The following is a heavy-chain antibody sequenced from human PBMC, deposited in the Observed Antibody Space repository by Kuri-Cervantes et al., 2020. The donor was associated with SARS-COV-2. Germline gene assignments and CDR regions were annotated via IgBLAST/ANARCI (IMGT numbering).Heavy chain of an antibody. D-gene: IGHD6-25*01. CDR2: IYTSGST. Sequence: LRLSCTVSGGSISSGSYYWSWVRQPARKGLEWIGRIYTSGSTNYNPSLKSRVTISVDTSKNQSSLKLSSVTAADTAVYYCARVAAGYFDYWGQGTLVTVSS. CDR1: GGSISSGSYY. V-gene: IGHV4-61*02. CDR3: ARVAAGYFDY. J-gene: IGHJ4*02.